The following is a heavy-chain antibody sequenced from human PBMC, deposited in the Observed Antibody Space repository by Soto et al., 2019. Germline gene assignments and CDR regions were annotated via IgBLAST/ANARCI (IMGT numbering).Heavy chain of an antibody. CDR1: GGSISSYY. Sequence: PSETLSLTCTVSGGSISSYYWSWIRQPPGKGLEWIWYIYYSGSTNYNPSLKSRVTISVDAAKNQFSLKLSSVTAADTAVYYCAREGIAAAGTNGFDPWGQGTLVTVSS. D-gene: IGHD6-13*01. CDR3: AREGIAAAGTNGFDP. J-gene: IGHJ5*02. CDR2: IYYSGST. V-gene: IGHV4-59*01.